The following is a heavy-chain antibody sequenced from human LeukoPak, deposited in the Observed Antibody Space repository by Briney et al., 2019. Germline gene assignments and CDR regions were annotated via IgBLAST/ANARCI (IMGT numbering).Heavy chain of an antibody. V-gene: IGHV4-61*01. Sequence: SETLSLTCTVSGGSVSSGSYYWSWIRQPPGKGLEWIGEINHSGSTNYNPSLKSRVTISVDTSKNQFSLKLSSVTAADTAVYYCARWEPTGVYFDYWGQGTLVTVSS. D-gene: IGHD1-26*01. CDR1: GGSVSSGSYY. CDR3: ARWEPTGVYFDY. CDR2: INHSGST. J-gene: IGHJ4*02.